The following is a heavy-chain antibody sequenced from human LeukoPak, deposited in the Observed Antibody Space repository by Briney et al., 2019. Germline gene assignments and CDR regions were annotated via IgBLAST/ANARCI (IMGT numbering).Heavy chain of an antibody. J-gene: IGHJ4*02. CDR2: TYYRSKWYN. CDR1: GDTVSSNGAA. D-gene: IGHD5-12*01. V-gene: IGHV6-1*01. Sequence: SQTLSLTCAISGDTVSSNGAAWNWIRQSPSRGLEWLGRTYYRSKWYNDYALSVKSRITLNPDTSKNQFSLQLNSMTPEDTAVYCCARDLLYSLDFWGQGTLVTVSS. CDR3: ARDLLYSLDF.